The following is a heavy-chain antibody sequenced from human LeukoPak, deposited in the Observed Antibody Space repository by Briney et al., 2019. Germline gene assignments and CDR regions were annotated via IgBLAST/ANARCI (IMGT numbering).Heavy chain of an antibody. V-gene: IGHV1-69*04. J-gene: IGHJ4*02. Sequence: GSSVKVSCTASGGTFSSSAISWVRQAPGHGLEWMGRIIPIFGIANYAQKFQGRVTITADKSTSTAYMELSSLRSEDTAVYYCARDGYCSGGSCYSRPHFDYWGQGTLVTVSS. CDR1: GGTFSSSA. CDR3: ARDGYCSGGSCYSRPHFDY. CDR2: IIPIFGIA. D-gene: IGHD2-15*01.